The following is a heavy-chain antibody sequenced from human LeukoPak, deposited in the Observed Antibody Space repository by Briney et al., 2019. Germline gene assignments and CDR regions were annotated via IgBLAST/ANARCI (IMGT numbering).Heavy chain of an antibody. D-gene: IGHD4-23*01. CDR3: ARGYGGNLVY. J-gene: IGHJ4*02. Sequence: SETLSLTCTVSGGSIRSYYWSWIRQPPGKGLEWIGSIYYSGSTYYNPSLKSRVTISVDTSKNQFSLKLSSVTAADTAVYYCARGYGGNLVYWGQGTLVTVSS. CDR1: GGSIRSYY. V-gene: IGHV4-59*05. CDR2: IYYSGST.